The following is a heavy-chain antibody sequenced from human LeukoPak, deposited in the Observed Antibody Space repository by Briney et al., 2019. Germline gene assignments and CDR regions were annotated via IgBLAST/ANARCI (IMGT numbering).Heavy chain of an antibody. CDR3: AREAVTKYYFDY. CDR2: INHSGST. D-gene: IGHD4-17*01. CDR1: VGSFSGYY. Sequence: SETLSLTCAVYVGSFSGYYWSWIRQPPGKGLEWIGEINHSGSTSYNPSLKSRVTISVDTSKNQFSLKLSPVTAADTAVYYCAREAVTKYYFDYWGQGTLVTVSS. J-gene: IGHJ4*02. V-gene: IGHV4-34*01.